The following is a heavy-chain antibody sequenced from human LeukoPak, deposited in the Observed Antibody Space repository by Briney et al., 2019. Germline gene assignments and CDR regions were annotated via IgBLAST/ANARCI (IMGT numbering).Heavy chain of an antibody. CDR3: ARDQEGFDY. CDR2: IYPRDGST. V-gene: IGHV1-46*01. CDR1: GYTLTTYP. Sequence: RASVKVSCKASGYTLTTYPINWVRQAPGQGLEWMGMIYPRDGSTSYAQKFQGRVTVTRDTSTSTVHMELSGLRSEDTAVYYCARDQEGFDYWGQGTLVTVSS. J-gene: IGHJ4*02.